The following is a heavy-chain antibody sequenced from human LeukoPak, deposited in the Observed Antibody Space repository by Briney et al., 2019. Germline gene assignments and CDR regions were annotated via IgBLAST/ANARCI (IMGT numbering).Heavy chain of an antibody. D-gene: IGHD3-22*01. CDR2: ISGNGANT. CDR3: VKGGVVNWFDP. V-gene: IGHV3-23*01. Sequence: GGSLRLSCAAASGFTFSPYSMTWVHQAPGKGLEWVSTISGNGANTYYGDSVKGRFTISRDNSKNTLYLQMNSLRVDDTAVYYCVKGGVVNWFDPWGQGTLVTVSS. J-gene: IGHJ5*02. CDR1: GFTFSPYS.